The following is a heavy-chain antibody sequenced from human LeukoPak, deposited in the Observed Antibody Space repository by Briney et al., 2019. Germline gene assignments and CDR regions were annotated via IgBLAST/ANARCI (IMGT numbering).Heavy chain of an antibody. CDR3: AKEGYYDILTGYYTGSWFDP. CDR1: GFTFSSYA. V-gene: IGHV3-30*02. CDR2: IRYDGSNK. J-gene: IGHJ5*02. Sequence: GRSLRLSCAASGFTFSSYAMHWVRQAPGKGLEWVAFIRYDGSNKYYADSVKGRFTISRDNSKNTLYLQMNSLRAEDTAVYYCAKEGYYDILTGYYTGSWFDPWGQGTLVTVSS. D-gene: IGHD3-9*01.